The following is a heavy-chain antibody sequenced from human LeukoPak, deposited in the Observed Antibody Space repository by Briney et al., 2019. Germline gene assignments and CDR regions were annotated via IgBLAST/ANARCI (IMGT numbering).Heavy chain of an antibody. CDR1: GGSFSGYY. Sequence: SETLSLTCAVYGGSFSGYYWSWIRQPPGKGLEWIGEINHSGSTNYNPSLKSRVTISVDTSKNQFSLKLSSVTASDTAVYYCAVSGWSDYWGQGTLVTVSS. CDR2: INHSGST. CDR3: AVSGWSDY. D-gene: IGHD6-19*01. V-gene: IGHV4-34*01. J-gene: IGHJ4*02.